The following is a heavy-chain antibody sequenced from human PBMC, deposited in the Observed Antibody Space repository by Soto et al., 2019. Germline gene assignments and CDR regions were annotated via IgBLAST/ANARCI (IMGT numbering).Heavy chain of an antibody. V-gene: IGHV3-30*18. D-gene: IGHD3-10*01. CDR3: AKNQWFGESYYYYYYGMDV. J-gene: IGHJ6*02. Sequence: GGSLRLSCAASGFTFSSYGMHWVRQAPGKGLEWVAVISYDGSNKYYADSVKGRFTISRDNSKNTLYLQMNSLRAEDTAVYYCAKNQWFGESYYYYYYGMDVWGQGTTVTVSS. CDR2: ISYDGSNK. CDR1: GFTFSSYG.